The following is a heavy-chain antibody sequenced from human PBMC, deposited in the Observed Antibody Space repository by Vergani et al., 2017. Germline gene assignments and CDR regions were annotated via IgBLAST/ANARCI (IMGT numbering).Heavy chain of an antibody. CDR2: INTNTGNQ. J-gene: IGHJ5*02. Sequence: QVQLVQSGSELKKPGASVKVSCKASGYTFTNYAMNWVRQAPGQGLEWRGWINTNTGNQTDAQGFTGRFVFSLDTSVSTAYLQISSLKAEDTAVYYCARVTYSSTWGNWFDPWGQGTLVTVSS. CDR3: ARVTYSSTWGNWFDP. V-gene: IGHV7-4-1*02. CDR1: GYTFTNYA. D-gene: IGHD6-13*01.